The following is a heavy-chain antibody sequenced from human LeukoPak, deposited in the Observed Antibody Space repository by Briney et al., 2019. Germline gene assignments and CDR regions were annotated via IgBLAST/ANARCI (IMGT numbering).Heavy chain of an antibody. CDR3: AKGGVVIRVIVLGFHKEAYYFDS. CDR2: ISDSGGST. Sequence: GGSLRLSCAVSGITLSNYGMSWVCQAPGKGLEWVAGISDSGGSTKYADSVKGRFTISRDNPRNTLHLQMNSMRAEDTAVYFCAKGGVVIRVIVLGFHKEAYYFDSWGQGALVTVSS. D-gene: IGHD2-8*01. J-gene: IGHJ4*02. CDR1: GITLSNYG. V-gene: IGHV3-23*01.